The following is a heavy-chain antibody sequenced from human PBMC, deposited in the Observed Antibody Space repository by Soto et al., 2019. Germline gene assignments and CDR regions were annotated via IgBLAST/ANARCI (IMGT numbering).Heavy chain of an antibody. J-gene: IGHJ4*02. D-gene: IGHD6-13*01. CDR1: GFALSNTRMG. CDR2: IFSNDEK. V-gene: IGHV2-26*01. Sequence: SGPTLVNATETLRLSCTVSGFALSNTRMGVSWIRQPPGKALEWLAHIFSNDEKSYSTSLKSRLTISKDTSKSQVVLTMTNMDPVDTATYYCARIPDSSSWYHYWGQGALLTVSS. CDR3: ARIPDSSSWYHY.